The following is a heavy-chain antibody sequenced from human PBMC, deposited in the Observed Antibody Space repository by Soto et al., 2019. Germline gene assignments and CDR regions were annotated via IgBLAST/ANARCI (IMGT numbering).Heavy chain of an antibody. V-gene: IGHV3-23*01. CDR1: GFTFSSYA. J-gene: IGHJ4*02. Sequence: EVQLLESGGGLVQPGGSLRLSCAASGFTFSSYAMSWVRQAPGKGLEWVSDISGSGGSTYYADSVKGRFTISRDNSKNTLYLQMNSLRAEDTAVYYCAKSKTVTTSFDYWGQGTLVTVSS. D-gene: IGHD4-4*01. CDR3: AKSKTVTTSFDY. CDR2: ISGSGGST.